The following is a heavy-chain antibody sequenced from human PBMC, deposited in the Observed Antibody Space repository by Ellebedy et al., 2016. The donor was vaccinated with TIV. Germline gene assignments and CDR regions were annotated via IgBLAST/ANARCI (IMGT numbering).Heavy chain of an antibody. D-gene: IGHD1-1*01. Sequence: ASVKVSXXASGYTFTSYGISWVRQAPGQGLEWMGWISAYNGNTNYAQKLQGRVTMTTDTSTSTAYMELRSLRSDDTAVYYCARSEETTGFWLDPWGQGTLVTVSS. V-gene: IGHV1-18*04. CDR2: ISAYNGNT. CDR3: ARSEETTGFWLDP. CDR1: GYTFTSYG. J-gene: IGHJ5*02.